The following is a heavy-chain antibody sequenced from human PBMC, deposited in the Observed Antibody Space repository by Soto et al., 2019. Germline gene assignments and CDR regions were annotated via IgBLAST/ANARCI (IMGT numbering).Heavy chain of an antibody. D-gene: IGHD2-2*01. CDR1: GGTFSSYA. V-gene: IGHV1-69*13. CDR2: IIPIFGTA. Sequence: ASVKVSCKASGGTFSSYAISWVRQAPGQELEWMGGIIPIFGTANYAQKFQGRVTITADDSTSTAYMELSSLRSEDTAVYYCARGVGCSSTSCPPSGHYGMDVWGQGTTVTVSS. CDR3: ARGVGCSSTSCPPSGHYGMDV. J-gene: IGHJ6*02.